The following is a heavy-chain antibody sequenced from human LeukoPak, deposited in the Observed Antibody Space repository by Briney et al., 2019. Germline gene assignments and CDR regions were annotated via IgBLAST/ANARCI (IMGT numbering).Heavy chain of an antibody. CDR1: GYTFTSYY. V-gene: IGHV1-46*01. CDR2: INPSGGNT. Sequence: ASVKVSCKASGYTFTSYYMHWVRQAPGQGLEWMGIINPSGGNTSYAQKFQGRVTMTRDTSTSTVYMELSSLRSEDTAVYYCASIGFRGYYDSSGYFDYWGQGTLVTVSS. CDR3: ASIGFRGYYDSSGYFDY. J-gene: IGHJ4*02. D-gene: IGHD3-22*01.